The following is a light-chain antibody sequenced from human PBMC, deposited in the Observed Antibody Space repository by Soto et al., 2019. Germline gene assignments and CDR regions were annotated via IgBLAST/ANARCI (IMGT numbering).Light chain of an antibody. J-gene: IGLJ1*01. CDR2: EGS. Sequence: QSALAQPASVSGSPGQSITISCTGTSSDVGSYNLVSWYQQHPGKAPKLMIYEGSKRPSGVSNRFSGSKSGNTASLTISGLQADDEADYYCSSYTSSSTQVFGTGTKVTVL. V-gene: IGLV2-14*02. CDR1: SSDVGSYNL. CDR3: SSYTSSSTQV.